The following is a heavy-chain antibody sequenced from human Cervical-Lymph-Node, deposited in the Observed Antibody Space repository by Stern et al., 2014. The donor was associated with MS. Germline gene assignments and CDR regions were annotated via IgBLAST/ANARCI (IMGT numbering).Heavy chain of an antibody. CDR2: VKQDGHEK. CDR1: GFTLSAYW. V-gene: IGHV3-7*01. D-gene: IGHD3-3*01. CDR3: ARVRFLERLLLGHLDF. Sequence: EVQLVESGGGLVQPGGSLRLSCAASGFTLSAYWMSWVRQTPGTGLEWVANVKQDGHEKFYVDSVKGRFTISRDNAKNSLYLQMNTLRAEDTAVYYCARVRFLERLLLGHLDFWGQGALVTVSS. J-gene: IGHJ4*02.